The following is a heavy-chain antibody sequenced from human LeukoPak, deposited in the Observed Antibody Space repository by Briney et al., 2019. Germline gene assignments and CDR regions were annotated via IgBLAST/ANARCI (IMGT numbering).Heavy chain of an antibody. V-gene: IGHV3-48*04. CDR1: GSTFSSYA. D-gene: IGHD3-16*02. Sequence: GGSLRLSCAASGSTFSSYAMNWVRQAPGKGLEWVSYISSSTTTIYYADSVKGRFTISRDSAKNSLFLQMNSLRVEDTAVYYCAKIVSAWDGFDYWGQGALVTVSS. CDR3: AKIVSAWDGFDY. CDR2: ISSSTTTI. J-gene: IGHJ4*02.